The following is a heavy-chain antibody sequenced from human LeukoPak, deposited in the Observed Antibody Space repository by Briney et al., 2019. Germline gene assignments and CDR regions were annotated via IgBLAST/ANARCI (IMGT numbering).Heavy chain of an antibody. V-gene: IGHV3-43*02. J-gene: IGHJ5*02. CDR2: ISGDGGST. CDR1: GFTFGDYA. Sequence: PGGSLRLSCTASGFTFGDYAMSWVRQAPGKGLEWVSLISGDGGSTYYADSVKGRFTISRDNSKNSLYLQMNSLRAEDTALYYCARDPLGITGTTDWFDPWGQGTLVTVSS. CDR3: ARDPLGITGTTDWFDP. D-gene: IGHD1-7*01.